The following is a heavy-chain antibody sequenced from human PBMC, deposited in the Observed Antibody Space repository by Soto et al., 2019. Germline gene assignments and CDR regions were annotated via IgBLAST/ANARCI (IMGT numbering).Heavy chain of an antibody. V-gene: IGHV1-69*12. D-gene: IGHD3-22*01. Sequence: QVQLVQSGAEVKKPGSSVKVSCKASGGTFSSYAISWVRQAPGQGLEWMGGIIPIFGTANYAQKFQGRVTITADESTSTAYMELTSLRSEDTAVYYCARPIRFYYDSSGLSAWFDPWGQGTLVTVSS. CDR3: ARPIRFYYDSSGLSAWFDP. CDR2: IIPIFGTA. CDR1: GGTFSSYA. J-gene: IGHJ5*02.